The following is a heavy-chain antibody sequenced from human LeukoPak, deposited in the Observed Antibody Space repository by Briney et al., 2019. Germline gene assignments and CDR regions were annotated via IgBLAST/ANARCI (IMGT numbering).Heavy chain of an antibody. CDR2: ISSSGSTT. V-gene: IGHV3-11*01. J-gene: IGHJ6*02. D-gene: IGHD3-22*01. CDR1: GFTFSDHY. Sequence: GGSLRLSCAASGFTFSDHYMSWIRQAPGKGLEWVSYISSSGSTTYYADSVKGRFTISRDNSKNTLYLQMNSLRAEDTAVYYCARGLTYYYDSSGYPGGDVWGQGTTVTVSS. CDR3: ARGLTYYYDSSGYPGGDV.